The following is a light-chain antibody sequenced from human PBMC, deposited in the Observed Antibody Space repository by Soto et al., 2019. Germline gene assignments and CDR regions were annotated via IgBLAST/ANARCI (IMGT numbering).Light chain of an antibody. Sequence: EILLTHSPATLSLSPGERATLSCRASQSISSYLAWYQQKPGQAPRLLIYDASNRATGIPDRFSGSGSGTDFTLTISSLEPEDFAVYYCQLRSNWPPALTFGGGTKVEIK. CDR1: QSISSY. CDR2: DAS. V-gene: IGKV3-11*01. J-gene: IGKJ4*01. CDR3: QLRSNWPPALT.